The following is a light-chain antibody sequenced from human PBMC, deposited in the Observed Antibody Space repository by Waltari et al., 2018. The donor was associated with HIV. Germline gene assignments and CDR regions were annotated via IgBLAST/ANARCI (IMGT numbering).Light chain of an antibody. CDR1: HSVFYRPNNKNY. J-gene: IGKJ1*01. V-gene: IGKV4-1*01. CDR3: QQYLSPPPT. CDR2: WAS. Sequence: DVVMTQSPDSLAVSLGEGATINCKSTHSVFYRPNNKNYIAWYQQRPGQAPKLLISWASARESRVSDRFSGSGSGTNCTLTITSLKTEDVAIYFCQQYLSPPPTFGQGTKVQIK.